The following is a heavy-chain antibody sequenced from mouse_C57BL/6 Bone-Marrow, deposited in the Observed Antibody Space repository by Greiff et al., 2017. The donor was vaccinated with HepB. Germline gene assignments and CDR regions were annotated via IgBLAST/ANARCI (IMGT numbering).Heavy chain of an antibody. CDR1: GYAFSSSW. CDR2: IYPGDGDT. CDR3: ARGGYY. Sequence: QVQLQQSGPELVKPGASVKISCKASGYAFSSSWMDWVKQRPGKGLEWIGRIYPGDGDTNYNGKFKGKATLTADKSSSTAYMQLSSLTSEDSAVYFCARGGYYWGQGTLVTVSA. J-gene: IGHJ3*01. D-gene: IGHD2-2*01. V-gene: IGHV1-82*01.